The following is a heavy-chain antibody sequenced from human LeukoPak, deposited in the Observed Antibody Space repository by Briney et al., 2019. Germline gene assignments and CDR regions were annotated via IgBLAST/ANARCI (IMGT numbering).Heavy chain of an antibody. J-gene: IGHJ6*03. CDR3: ARAYSGYENYYYYYYMDV. D-gene: IGHD5-12*01. V-gene: IGHV3-20*04. CDR2: INWNGGNT. CDR1: GYTFDDYG. Sequence: GGSLRLSCAASGYTFDDYGMSWVRQAPGKGLEWVSGINWNGGNTGYADSVKGRFTISRDNAKNSLYLQMNSLRAEDTALYYCARAYSGYENYYYYYYMDVWGKGTTVTVSS.